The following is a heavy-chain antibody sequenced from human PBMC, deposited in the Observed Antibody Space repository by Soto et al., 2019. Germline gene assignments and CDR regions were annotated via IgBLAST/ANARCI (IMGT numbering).Heavy chain of an antibody. D-gene: IGHD3-3*01. J-gene: IGHJ5*02. CDR3: TRSYYDFWSGFFTWFDP. Sequence: PGGSLRLSCTASGFTFGDYAMSWFRQAPGKGLEWVGFIRSKAYGGTTEYAASVKGRFTISRDDSKSIAYLQMNSLKTEDTAVYYCTRSYYDFWSGFFTWFDPWGQGTLVTVSS. V-gene: IGHV3-49*03. CDR2: IRSKAYGGTT. CDR1: GFTFGDYA.